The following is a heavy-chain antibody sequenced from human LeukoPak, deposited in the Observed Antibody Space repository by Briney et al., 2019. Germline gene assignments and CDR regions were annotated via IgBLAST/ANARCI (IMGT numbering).Heavy chain of an antibody. J-gene: IGHJ4*02. CDR2: IYYSGST. CDR3: ARDLVRAPSYVWGSYRYAY. V-gene: IGHV4-59*01. Sequence: SETLSLTCTVSGGSISSYYWSWIRQPPGKGLEWIGYIYYSGSTNYNPSLKSRVTISVDTSKNQFSLKLSSVTAADTAVYYCARDLVRAPSYVWGSYRYAYWGQGTLVTVSS. CDR1: GGSISSYY. D-gene: IGHD3-16*02.